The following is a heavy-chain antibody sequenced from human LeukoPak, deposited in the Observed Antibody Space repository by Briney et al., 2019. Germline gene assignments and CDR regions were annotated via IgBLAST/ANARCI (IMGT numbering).Heavy chain of an antibody. CDR2: ISSSSSYI. J-gene: IGHJ4*02. CDR1: GFTFSSYS. D-gene: IGHD5-18*01. CDR3: ARIRRPQLFKSEYYFDY. Sequence: GGSLRLSCAASGFTFSSYSMNWVRQAPGKGLEWVSSISSSSSYIYYADSVKGRFTISRDNAKNSLYLQMNSLRAEDTAVYYCARIRRPQLFKSEYYFDYWGQGTLVTVSS. V-gene: IGHV3-21*01.